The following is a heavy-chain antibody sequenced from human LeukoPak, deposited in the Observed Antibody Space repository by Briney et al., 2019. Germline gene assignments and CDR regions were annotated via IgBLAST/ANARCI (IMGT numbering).Heavy chain of an antibody. CDR2: IGGSGSIT. CDR1: GITFSNYV. J-gene: IGHJ2*01. Sequence: GGSLRLSCAASGITFSNYVMSWVRQAPGKGLEWVSFIGGSGSITSYADSVKGRFTISRDNSQNTLYLQMNSLRAEDTAVYYCAKSSASPLRYFDLWGRGTLVTVSS. V-gene: IGHV3-23*01. CDR3: AKSSASPLRYFDL.